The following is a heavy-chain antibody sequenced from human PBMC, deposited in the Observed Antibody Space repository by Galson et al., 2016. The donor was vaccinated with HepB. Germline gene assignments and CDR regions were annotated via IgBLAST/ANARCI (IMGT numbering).Heavy chain of an antibody. D-gene: IGHD2-2*01. CDR3: ARPLIGTRGAFDI. CDR2: ITGTGGGT. Sequence: SLRLSCAASGFSFSTFAMSWVRQAPGKGLEWISGITGTGGGTYYADSVKGRFTISRDTSKNTLFLQLSSLRVEDTAVYYCARPLIGTRGAFDIWGQGTMVTVSS. V-gene: IGHV3-23*01. J-gene: IGHJ3*02. CDR1: GFSFSTFA.